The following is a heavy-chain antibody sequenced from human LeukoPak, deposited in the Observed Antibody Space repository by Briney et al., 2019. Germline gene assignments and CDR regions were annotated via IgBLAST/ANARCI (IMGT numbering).Heavy chain of an antibody. V-gene: IGHV3-23*01. J-gene: IGHJ4*02. D-gene: IGHD4-17*01. CDR1: GFTFSSLA. CDR3: AKVGPYGDYAPDYFDY. Sequence: PGGSLTPSCALSGFTFSSLAMSCVRPPPGKGREWVSAISGIGGSTYYADSVKGRFTISRDNSKNTLYLQMNSLTAEDTAVYYCAKVGPYGDYAPDYFDYWGQGTLVTVSS. CDR2: ISGIGGST.